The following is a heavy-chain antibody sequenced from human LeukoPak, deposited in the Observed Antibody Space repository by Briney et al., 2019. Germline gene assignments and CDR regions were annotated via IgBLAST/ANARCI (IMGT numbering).Heavy chain of an antibody. CDR1: GYIFTSYA. D-gene: IGHD3-10*01. J-gene: IGHJ5*02. CDR2: IIPIFGTA. CDR3: TSGAGHLSWFDP. V-gene: IGHV1-69*13. Sequence: GASVKVSCKASGYIFTSYAMNWVRQAPGQGLEWMGGIIPIFGTANYAQKFQGRVTIAADESTSTAYMELSSLRSEDTAVYYCTSGAGHLSWFDPWGQGTLVTVSS.